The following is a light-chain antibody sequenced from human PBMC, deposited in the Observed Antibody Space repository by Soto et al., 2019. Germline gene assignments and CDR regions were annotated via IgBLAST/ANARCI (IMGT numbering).Light chain of an antibody. J-gene: IGKJ1*01. V-gene: IGKV4-1*01. Sequence: DIVMTQSPDSLAVSLGERATINCKSSQSVLYSSSNKNYIAWYQQKPGQPPKLLIYWASTRESGVPDRFSGSGSGTDFTLTISSLQAEDVAVYYCQQYYSTPPTFGQGTKVEIK. CDR1: QSVLYSSSNKNY. CDR2: WAS. CDR3: QQYYSTPPT.